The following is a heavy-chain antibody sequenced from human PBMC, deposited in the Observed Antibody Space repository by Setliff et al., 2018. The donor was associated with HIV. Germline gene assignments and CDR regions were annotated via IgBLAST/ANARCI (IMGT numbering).Heavy chain of an antibody. D-gene: IGHD3-9*01. CDR2: IYYSGST. Sequence: SETLSLTCTVSGGSISSSSYYWGWIRQPPGKGLEWIGSIYYSGSTYYNPSLKSRVTISVDTSKNQFSLKLSSVTAADTAVYYCARHGPGGSYDILTGFDYWGQGTLVTVSS. CDR3: ARHGPGGSYDILTGFDY. CDR1: GGSISSSSYY. J-gene: IGHJ4*02. V-gene: IGHV4-39*01.